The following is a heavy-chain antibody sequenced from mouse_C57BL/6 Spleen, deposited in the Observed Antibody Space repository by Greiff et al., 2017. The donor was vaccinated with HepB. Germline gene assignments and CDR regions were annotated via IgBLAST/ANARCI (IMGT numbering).Heavy chain of an antibody. J-gene: IGHJ3*01. Sequence: QVQLQQSGAELVRPGSSVKLSCKASGYTFTSYWMHWVKQRPIQGLEWIGNIDPSDSETHYNQKFKDKATLTVDKSSSTAYMQLSSLTSEDSAVYYCAAFYYDYDWFAYWGQGTLVTVSA. CDR1: GYTFTSYW. CDR2: IDPSDSET. D-gene: IGHD2-4*01. V-gene: IGHV1-52*01. CDR3: AAFYYDYDWFAY.